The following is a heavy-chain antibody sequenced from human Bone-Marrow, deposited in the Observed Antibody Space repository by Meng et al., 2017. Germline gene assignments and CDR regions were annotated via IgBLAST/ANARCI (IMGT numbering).Heavy chain of an antibody. V-gene: IGHV6-1*01. CDR2: TYYRSRWYT. CDR1: VDSVSSTSAA. J-gene: IGHJ4*02. Sequence: QVQLQQSGPGLVKPSQTLSLTCTISVDSVSSTSAAWHWIRRSPSRGLEWLGRTYYRSRWYTDYAVSVKSRININPDTTENHFSLQLNSVTPEDTAVYYCARESSGSPLDYWGRGTLVTVSS. CDR3: ARESSGSPLDY. D-gene: IGHD1-26*01.